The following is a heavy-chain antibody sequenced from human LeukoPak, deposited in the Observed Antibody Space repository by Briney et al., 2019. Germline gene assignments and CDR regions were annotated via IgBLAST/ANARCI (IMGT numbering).Heavy chain of an antibody. J-gene: IGHJ6*02. D-gene: IGHD1-26*01. CDR1: GFTFSSYA. CDR2: IIPILGIA. Sequence: PGGSLRLSCAASGFTFSSYAISWVRQAPGQGLEWMGRIIPILGIANYAQKFQGRVTITADKSTSTAYMELSSLRSEDTAVYYCARSGSSALYYYGMDVWGQGTTVTVSS. CDR3: ARSGSSALYYYGMDV. V-gene: IGHV1-69*04.